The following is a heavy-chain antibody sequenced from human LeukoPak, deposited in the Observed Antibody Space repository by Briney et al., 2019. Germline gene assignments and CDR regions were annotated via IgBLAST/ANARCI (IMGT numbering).Heavy chain of an antibody. CDR1: GGSFSGYY. CDR2: IYYSGST. J-gene: IGHJ4*02. Sequence: SETLSLTCAVYGGSFSGYYWSRIRQPPGKGLEWIGYIYYSGSTNYNPSLKSRVTISVDTSKNQFSLKLSSVTAADTAVYYCARSHLGDGSSWWRRLFDYWGQGTLVTVSS. V-gene: IGHV4-59*01. CDR3: ARSHLGDGSSWWRRLFDY. D-gene: IGHD6-13*01.